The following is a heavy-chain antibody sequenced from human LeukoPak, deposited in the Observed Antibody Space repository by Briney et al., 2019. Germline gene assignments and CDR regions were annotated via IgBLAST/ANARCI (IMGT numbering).Heavy chain of an antibody. D-gene: IGHD3-10*01. J-gene: IGHJ6*02. V-gene: IGHV3-7*03. CDR2: IKQDGSEK. Sequence: EGSLRLSCAASGFTFSSYWMSWVRQAPGKGLEWVANIKQDGSEKYYVDSVKGRFTISRDNAKNSLYLQMNSLRAEDTAVYYCARANMARAYYYYGMDVWGQGTTVTVSS. CDR1: GFTFSSYW. CDR3: ARANMARAYYYYGMDV.